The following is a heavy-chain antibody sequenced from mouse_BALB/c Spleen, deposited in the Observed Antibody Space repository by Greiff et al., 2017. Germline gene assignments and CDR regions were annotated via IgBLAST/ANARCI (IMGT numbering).Heavy chain of an antibody. CDR3: ARTRISGY. CDR2: IDPANGNT. Sequence: VQLKESGAELVKPGASVKLSCTASGFNINDTSMHWVKQRPEQGLEWIGRIDPANGNTKYDPKFQGKATITADTSSNTAYLQLSSLTSEDTAVYYCARTRISGYWGQGTTLTVSA. J-gene: IGHJ2*01. CDR1: GFNINDTS. V-gene: IGHV14-3*02. D-gene: IGHD2-4*01.